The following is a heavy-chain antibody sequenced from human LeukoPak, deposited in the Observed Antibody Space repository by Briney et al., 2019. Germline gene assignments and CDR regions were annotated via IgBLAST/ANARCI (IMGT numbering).Heavy chain of an antibody. Sequence: GGSLRLSCAASGFTFSSYWMSRVRQAPGKGLEWVANIKQDGSEKYYVDSVKGRFTISRDNAKNSLYLQMNSLRAEDTAVYYCARDGIRSSWYYWGQGTLVTVSS. CDR3: ARDGIRSSWYY. J-gene: IGHJ4*02. V-gene: IGHV3-7*01. CDR2: IKQDGSEK. D-gene: IGHD6-13*01. CDR1: GFTFSSYW.